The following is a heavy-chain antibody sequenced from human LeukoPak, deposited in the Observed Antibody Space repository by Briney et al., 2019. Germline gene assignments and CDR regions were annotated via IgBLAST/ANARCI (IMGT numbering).Heavy chain of an antibody. D-gene: IGHD6-19*01. J-gene: IGHJ4*02. Sequence: SETLSLTCTVSGGSSSSYYWSWIRQPAGKGLEWIGRIYTSGSTNYNPSLKSRVTISVDKSKNQFYLKLSSVTAADTAVYYCARYGQWLPYYFDYWGQGTLVTVSS. CDR3: ARYGQWLPYYFDY. V-gene: IGHV4-4*07. CDR2: IYTSGST. CDR1: GGSSSSYY.